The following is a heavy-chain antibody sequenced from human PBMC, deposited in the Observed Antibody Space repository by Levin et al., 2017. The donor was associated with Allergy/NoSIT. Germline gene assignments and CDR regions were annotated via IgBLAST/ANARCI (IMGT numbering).Heavy chain of an antibody. CDR2: ISWNSGSI. CDR1: GFTFDDYA. V-gene: IGHV3-9*01. J-gene: IGHJ3*02. Sequence: SLKISCAASGFTFDDYAMHWVQQAPGKGLEWVSGISWNSGSIGYADSVKGRFTISRDNAKNSLHLQMNSLRTEDTALYYCARDNIGLPDAFDIWGQGTMVIVSS. D-gene: IGHD3-10*01. CDR3: ARDNIGLPDAFDI.